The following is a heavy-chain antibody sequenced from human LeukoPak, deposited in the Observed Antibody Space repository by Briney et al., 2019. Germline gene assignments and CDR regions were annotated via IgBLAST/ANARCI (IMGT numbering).Heavy chain of an antibody. CDR3: ARSNSSRLDY. D-gene: IGHD6-13*01. CDR1: GFTFSSYS. CDR2: ISGSNSYI. V-gene: IGHV3-21*01. Sequence: GGSLRLSCAASGFTFSSYSMNWVRQAPGKGLEWVSSISGSNSYIYYADSMKGRFTISRDNAKNTLYLQMNSLRAEDTAVYYCARSNSSRLDYWGQGALVTVSS. J-gene: IGHJ4*02.